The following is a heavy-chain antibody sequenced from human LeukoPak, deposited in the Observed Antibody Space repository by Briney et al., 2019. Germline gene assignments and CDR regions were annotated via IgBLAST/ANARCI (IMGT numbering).Heavy chain of an antibody. V-gene: IGHV3-23*01. J-gene: IGHJ6*03. CDR2: ISDSGDST. CDR3: AKEKGFSSPYYYYYMDV. CDR1: GFTFSTYV. D-gene: IGHD6-13*01. Sequence: GGSLRLSCAASGFTFSTYVMTWVRQAPGQGLEWISVISDSGDSTYYADSVKGRFTISRDNSKNTLYLQMNSLRAEDTALYYCAKEKGFSSPYYYYYMDVWGKGTTVTVSS.